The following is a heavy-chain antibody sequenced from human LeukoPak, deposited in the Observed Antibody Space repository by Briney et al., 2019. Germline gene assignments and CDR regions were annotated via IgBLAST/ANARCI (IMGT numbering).Heavy chain of an antibody. CDR1: GFTFSSYE. J-gene: IGHJ5*02. CDR2: ISSSGSTI. CDR3: ARDAIEDGRFDP. D-gene: IGHD5-24*01. Sequence: PGGSLRLSCAASGFTFSSYETNWVRQAPGKGLEWVSYISSSGSTIYYADSVKGRFTISRDNAKHSLYLQMNSLRAEDTAVYYWARDAIEDGRFDPWGQGTLVTVSS. V-gene: IGHV3-48*03.